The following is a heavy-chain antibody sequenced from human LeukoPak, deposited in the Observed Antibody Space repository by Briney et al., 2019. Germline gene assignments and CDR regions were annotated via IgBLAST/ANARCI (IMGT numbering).Heavy chain of an antibody. CDR3: ARASLYYGAPSY. D-gene: IGHD3-10*01. CDR2: IYSGGST. Sequence: RGSLRLSCAASGFTVSSNYMSWVRQAPGKGLEWVSVIYSGGSTYYADSVKGRFTISRDNSKNTLYLQMNSLRAEDTAVYYCARASLYYGAPSYGGQEPLVTVPS. CDR1: GFTVSSNY. J-gene: IGHJ4*02. V-gene: IGHV3-53*01.